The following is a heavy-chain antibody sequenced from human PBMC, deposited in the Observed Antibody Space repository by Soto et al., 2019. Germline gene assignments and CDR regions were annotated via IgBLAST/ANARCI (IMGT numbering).Heavy chain of an antibody. CDR2: IIPIFGTA. V-gene: IGHV1-69*13. Sequence: SVKVSCKASGGTFSNYAINWVRHAPGQGLEWMGGIIPIFGTANYAQKFQGRVTITADESTSTAYLDLSSLRSEDTAVYYCARPVEMATISRSYLFYWGQGTLVTVSS. CDR1: GGTFSNYA. CDR3: ARPVEMATISRSYLFY. D-gene: IGHD5-12*01. J-gene: IGHJ4*02.